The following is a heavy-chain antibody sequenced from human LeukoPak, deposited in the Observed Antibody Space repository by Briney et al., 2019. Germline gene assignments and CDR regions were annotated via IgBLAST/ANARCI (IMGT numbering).Heavy chain of an antibody. CDR1: GFTFSNYA. J-gene: IGHJ6*03. CDR2: IFYDGTIS. V-gene: IGHV3-30*04. D-gene: IGHD2-15*01. Sequence: GGSLRLSCVASGFTFSNYAMHWVRQAPGKGLEWVAVIFYDGTISYYADSVKGRFTISRDNSKNTLYLQMNSLRAEDTAVYYCARAGVVVVAAKYYYYYMDVWGKGTTVTVSS. CDR3: ARAGVVVVAAKYYYYYMDV.